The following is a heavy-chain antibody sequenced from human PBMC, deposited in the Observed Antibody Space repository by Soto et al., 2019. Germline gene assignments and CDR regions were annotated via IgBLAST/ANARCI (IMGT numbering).Heavy chain of an antibody. Sequence: ASVKVSCKASGYTFSDYSIHWVRQAPGQGLEWLGWINPNSGGTKYAPKFQGGVTMPRDTSITTAYMELSRLRSGDTAVYYYAREPATAKPEGVDFWGQGTLVTVSS. D-gene: IGHD1-1*01. CDR3: AREPATAKPEGVDF. V-gene: IGHV1-2*02. J-gene: IGHJ4*02. CDR2: INPNSGGT. CDR1: GYTFSDYS.